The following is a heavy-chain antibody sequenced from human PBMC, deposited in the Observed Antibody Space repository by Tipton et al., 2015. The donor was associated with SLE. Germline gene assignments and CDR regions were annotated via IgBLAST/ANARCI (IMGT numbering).Heavy chain of an antibody. V-gene: IGHV3-23*01. J-gene: IGHJ6*04. CDR3: AKYSYSSGWYMDV. CDR1: GFSFSTYG. D-gene: IGHD6-19*01. CDR2: ISGSAGST. Sequence: SLRLSCAASGFSFSTYGMHWVRQAPGKGLEWVSAISGSAGSTYYADSVNGRFTISRDNSKNTLFLQLNSLRAEDTAVYYCAKYSYSSGWYMDVWGKGTTVTVSS.